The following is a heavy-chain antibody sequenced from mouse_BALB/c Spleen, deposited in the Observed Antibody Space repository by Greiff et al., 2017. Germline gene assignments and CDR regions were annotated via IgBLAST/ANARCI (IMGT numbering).Heavy chain of an antibody. CDR3: ASEVYYGNPFAY. D-gene: IGHD2-1*01. CDR1: GYTFTSYW. J-gene: IGHJ3*01. V-gene: IGHV1-7*01. CDR2: INPSTGYT. Sequence: VQLQQSGAELAKPGASVKMSCKASGYTFTSYWMHWVKQRPGQGLEWIGYINPSTGYTEYNQKFKDKATLTADKSSSTAYMQLSSLTSEDSAVYYCASEVYYGNPFAYWGQGTLVTVSA.